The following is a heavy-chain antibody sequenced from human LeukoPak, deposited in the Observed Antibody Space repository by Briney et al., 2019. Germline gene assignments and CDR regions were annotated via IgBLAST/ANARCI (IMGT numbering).Heavy chain of an antibody. D-gene: IGHD2-2*01. CDR3: ATFLGVVPAAKGVVDP. CDR2: IYHSGST. Sequence: PSETLSLTCTVSGYSISSGYYWGWIRQPPGKGLEWIGSIYHSGSTYYNPSLKSRVTISVDTSKNQFSLKLSSVTAADTAVYYCATFLGVVPAAKGVVDPWGQGTLVTVSS. V-gene: IGHV4-38-2*02. CDR1: GYSISSGYY. J-gene: IGHJ5*02.